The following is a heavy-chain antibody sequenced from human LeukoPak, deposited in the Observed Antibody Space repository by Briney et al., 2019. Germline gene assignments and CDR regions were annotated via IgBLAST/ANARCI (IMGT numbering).Heavy chain of an antibody. CDR2: IDFSGST. V-gene: IGHV4-30-4*01. CDR1: GGSVNSADYY. D-gene: IGHD3-10*01. CDR3: ARRIVDYYGSPGWFDP. Sequence: SETLSLTCTVSGGSVNSADYYWSWIRQSSGRGLEWIGNIDFSGSTTYNPSLKSRVTISLQMAKNQFSLKLRSVTAADTALYYCARRIVDYYGSPGWFDPWGQGVLVTVSS. J-gene: IGHJ5*02.